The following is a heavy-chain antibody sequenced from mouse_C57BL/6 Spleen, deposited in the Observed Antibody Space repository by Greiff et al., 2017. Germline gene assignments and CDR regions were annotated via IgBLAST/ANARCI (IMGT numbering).Heavy chain of an antibody. Sequence: VQLQQSGPELVKPGASVKISCKASGYTFTDYYMNWVKQSHGKSLEWIGDINPNNGGTSYNQKFKGKATLTVDKSSSTAYMELRSLTSEDSAVYYCARRGTSSFYYAMAYWGQGTSVTVSS. CDR1: GYTFTDYY. V-gene: IGHV1-26*01. CDR2: INPNNGGT. J-gene: IGHJ4*01. D-gene: IGHD2-14*01. CDR3: ARRGTSSFYYAMAY.